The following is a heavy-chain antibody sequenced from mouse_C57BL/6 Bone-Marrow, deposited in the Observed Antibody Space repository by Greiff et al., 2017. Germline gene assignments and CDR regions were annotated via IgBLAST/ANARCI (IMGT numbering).Heavy chain of an antibody. CDR2: IWSGGST. J-gene: IGHJ4*01. Sequence: VKLVESGPGLVQPSQSLSITCTVSGFSLTSYGVHWVRQSPGKGLEWLGVIWSGGSTDYNADFISRLSISKDNSKSQVFFKMNSLQADDTAIYYCASSLPPMVNNAMDYWGQGTSVTVSS. CDR1: GFSLTSYG. CDR3: ASSLPPMVNNAMDY. V-gene: IGHV2-2*01. D-gene: IGHD2-1*01.